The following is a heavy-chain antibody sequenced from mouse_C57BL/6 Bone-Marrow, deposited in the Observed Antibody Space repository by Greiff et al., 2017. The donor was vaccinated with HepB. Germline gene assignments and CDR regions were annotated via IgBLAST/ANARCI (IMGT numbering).Heavy chain of an antibody. CDR1: GFSLTSYA. V-gene: IGHV2-9-1*01. J-gene: IGHJ1*03. D-gene: IGHD2-4*01. CDR2: IWTGGGT. CDR3: ARNCGYDYDGYFDV. Sequence: VKLMESGPGLVAPSQSLSITCTVSGFSLTSYAISWVRQPPGKGLEWLGVIWTGGGTNYNSALKSRLSISKDNSKSQVFLKMNSLQTDDTARYYCARNCGYDYDGYFDVWGTGTTVTVSS.